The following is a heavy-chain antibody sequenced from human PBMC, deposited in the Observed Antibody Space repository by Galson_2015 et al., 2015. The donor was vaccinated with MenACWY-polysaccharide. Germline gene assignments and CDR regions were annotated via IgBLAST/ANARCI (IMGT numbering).Heavy chain of an antibody. Sequence: SETLSLTCTVSGGSISNYYWSWIRRPAGKGLEWIGRIHTSGSTNYNPSLQTRLTMSVDTSKNQFSLTLSSVTAADAAVYYCARGVPTVVTTGGDNAFHIWGQVTMVTVSS. D-gene: IGHD4-23*01. CDR1: GGSISNYY. CDR2: IHTSGST. V-gene: IGHV4-4*07. CDR3: ARGVPTVVTTGGDNAFHI. J-gene: IGHJ3*02.